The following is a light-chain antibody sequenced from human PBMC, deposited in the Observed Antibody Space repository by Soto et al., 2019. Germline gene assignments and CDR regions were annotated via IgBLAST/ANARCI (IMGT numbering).Light chain of an antibody. J-gene: IGLJ1*01. V-gene: IGLV2-14*01. CDR2: EVS. Sequence: QSVLTQPASVSDSPGQSITISCTGTSSDVGGSNYVSWYQQRPGKAPKLIIYEVSNRPSGISDRFSASKSGNTASLTISGLQAEDEADYYCSSYTNSNTRVFGTGTKVTVL. CDR3: SSYTNSNTRV. CDR1: SSDVGGSNY.